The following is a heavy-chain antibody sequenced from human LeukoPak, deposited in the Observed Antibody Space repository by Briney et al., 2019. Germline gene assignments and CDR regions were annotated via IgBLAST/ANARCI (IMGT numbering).Heavy chain of an antibody. Sequence: SQTLSLICAISGDSVSNNSAAWNWIRQSPSRGLEWLGRTYYRSTWFNDYAGSVKSRITINPDTSTNQFSLQLNSVTPEDTAIYYCARESGPDYGDYCFDCWGQGTLVTVPS. J-gene: IGHJ4*02. V-gene: IGHV6-1*01. CDR3: ARESGPDYGDYCFDC. CDR2: TYYRSTWFN. D-gene: IGHD4-17*01. CDR1: GDSVSNNSAA.